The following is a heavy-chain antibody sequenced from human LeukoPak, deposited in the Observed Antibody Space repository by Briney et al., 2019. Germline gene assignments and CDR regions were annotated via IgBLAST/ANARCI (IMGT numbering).Heavy chain of an antibody. CDR3: ARRGRHCSSRTSCYYYFDF. D-gene: IGHD2-2*01. CDR1: GGSVSGDT. J-gene: IGHJ4*02. CDR2: ISHTGST. V-gene: IGHV4-34*01. Sequence: SETLSLTCGVSGGSVSGDTRSWVRQPPGKRLEWIGDISHTGSTIDNPSLKTRVAISRDTSKNEFSVRLNSVTAADTAVYYCARRGRHCSSRTSCYYYFDFWGQGALVTVSA.